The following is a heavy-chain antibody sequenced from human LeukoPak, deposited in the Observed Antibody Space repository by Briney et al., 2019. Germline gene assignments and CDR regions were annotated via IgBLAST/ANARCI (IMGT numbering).Heavy chain of an antibody. J-gene: IGHJ4*02. CDR3: AVLLGGFDY. Sequence: SETLSLTCTVSGGSISSGSYYWGWIRQPPGKGLEWIGSIYYSGSTYYNPSLKSRVTISVDTSKNQFSLKLSSVTAADTAVYYCAVLLGGFDYWGQGTLVTVSS. D-gene: IGHD3-10*01. V-gene: IGHV4-39*07. CDR1: GGSISSGSYY. CDR2: IYYSGST.